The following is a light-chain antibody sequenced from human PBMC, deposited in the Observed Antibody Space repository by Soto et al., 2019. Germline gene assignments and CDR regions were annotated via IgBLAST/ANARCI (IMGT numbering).Light chain of an antibody. CDR1: QRVSKSN. J-gene: IGKJ5*01. CDR3: QQYGSSPPTT. Sequence: EIVLTQSPVTLSLSPGERAALSCRASQRVSKSNIGWYQHKTGQAPRLLIYGGTKTTSGVPDRFSGSGSGTDFTLTISRLEPEDFAVYYCQQYGSSPPTTFGQGTRLEIK. V-gene: IGKV3-20*01. CDR2: GGT.